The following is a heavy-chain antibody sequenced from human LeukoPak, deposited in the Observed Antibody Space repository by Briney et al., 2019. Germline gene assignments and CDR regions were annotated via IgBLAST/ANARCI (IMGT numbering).Heavy chain of an antibody. V-gene: IGHV1-18*01. Sequence: ASVKVSCKASGYTFTSYGFSWVRQAPGQGLEWMGWISAYNGNTDYPQNLQGRVTLTTDTSTSTAYMELRSLRSDDTAVYYCARDESHQYYYDSSGYYYLFDYWGQGTLVTVSS. CDR3: ARDESHQYYYDSSGYYYLFDY. CDR2: ISAYNGNT. D-gene: IGHD3-22*01. J-gene: IGHJ4*02. CDR1: GYTFTSYG.